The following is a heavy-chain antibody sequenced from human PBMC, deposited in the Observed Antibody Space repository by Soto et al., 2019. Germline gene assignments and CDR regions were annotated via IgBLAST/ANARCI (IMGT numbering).Heavy chain of an antibody. CDR2: ISGSFGST. CDR3: GRLPNCSNGKCYGYYFDY. V-gene: IGHV1-18*01. D-gene: IGHD2-2*01. Sequence: QVQLVQSGPEVKKPGASVRVSCKASGYTFTMYGISWVRQTPGQGLEWMGWISGSFGSTEYAEKFRDRVTMTTDTSTNTAYMELRSLRSDYTAVYYCGRLPNCSNGKCYGYYFDYWGQGTLVTVSS. J-gene: IGHJ4*02. CDR1: GYTFTMYG.